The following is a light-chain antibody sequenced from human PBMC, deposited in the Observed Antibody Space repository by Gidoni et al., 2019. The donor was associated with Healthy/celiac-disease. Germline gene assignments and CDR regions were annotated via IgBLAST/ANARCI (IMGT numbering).Light chain of an antibody. CDR2: GAS. CDR1: QSVSSSY. Sequence: EIVLTQSPGTLSLSPGERATLSCRVSQSVSSSYLAWYQQKPGQAPRLLIDGASSRATGIPDRFSGSGSGTDFTLTISRLEPEDFAVYYCQQYGSSPYTFGQGTKLEIK. J-gene: IGKJ2*01. CDR3: QQYGSSPYT. V-gene: IGKV3-20*01.